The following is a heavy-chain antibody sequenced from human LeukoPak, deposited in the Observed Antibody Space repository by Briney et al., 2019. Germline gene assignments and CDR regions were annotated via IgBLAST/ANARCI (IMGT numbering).Heavy chain of an antibody. CDR2: INHRTP. J-gene: IGHJ4*02. V-gene: IGHV4-34*01. CDR1: GGSFSGYY. Sequence: SETLSLTCAVYGGSFSGYYWSWIRQPPGKGLEWIGEINHRTPNHSPSLKSRVTILVDTSKNQFSLKLTSVTAADTAVYYCARRSSRYYGSRTYRKYYFDNWGQGTLVTVSS. CDR3: ARRSSRYYGSRTYRKYYFDN. D-gene: IGHD3-10*01.